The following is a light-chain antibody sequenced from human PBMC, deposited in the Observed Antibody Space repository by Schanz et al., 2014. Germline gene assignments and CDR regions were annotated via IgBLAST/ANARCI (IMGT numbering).Light chain of an antibody. CDR1: QSISSW. V-gene: IGKV1-5*01. J-gene: IGKJ2*01. Sequence: DIQMTQSPSTLSASVGDRVTITCRASQSISSWLAWYQQKPGKAPKLLIYDASSLGSGVPSRFSGSGSGTEFTLTISSLQPDDFATYYCQQFNSYPTFGQGTKLEIK. CDR2: DAS. CDR3: QQFNSYPT.